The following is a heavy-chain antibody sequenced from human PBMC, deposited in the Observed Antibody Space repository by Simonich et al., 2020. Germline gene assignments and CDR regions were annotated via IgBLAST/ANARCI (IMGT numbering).Heavy chain of an antibody. CDR3: ARHAGFAFDI. J-gene: IGHJ3*02. CDR2: IYYSGNT. CDR1: GGSISSSSYY. V-gene: IGHV4-39*01. D-gene: IGHD6-13*01. Sequence: QLQLQESGPGLVKPSETLSLTCTVSGGSISSSSYYWGWIRLPPGKGLEWIGSIYYSGNTYYNPPLKSRVTISVDTSKNQFSLKLSSVTAAETAVYYCARHAGFAFDIWGQGTMVTVSS.